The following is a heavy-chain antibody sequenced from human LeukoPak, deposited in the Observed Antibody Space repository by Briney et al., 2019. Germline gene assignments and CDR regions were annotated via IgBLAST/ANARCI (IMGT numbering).Heavy chain of an antibody. Sequence: ASVKVSCKASGYTFTSYGISWVRQAPGQGLKWMGWISAYNGNTNYAQKLQGRVTMTTDTSTSTAYMELRSLRLDDPPVYYCIAEFRGGVVGALYYFDYWGQGTLVTVSS. J-gene: IGHJ4*02. CDR2: ISAYNGNT. CDR1: GYTFTSYG. V-gene: IGHV1-18*01. D-gene: IGHD1-26*01. CDR3: IAEFRGGVVGALYYFDY.